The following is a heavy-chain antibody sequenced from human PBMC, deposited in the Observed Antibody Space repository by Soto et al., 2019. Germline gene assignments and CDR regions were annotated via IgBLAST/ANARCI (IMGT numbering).Heavy chain of an antibody. CDR3: AKDPHDDYSWGNYRLNHCYY. V-gene: IGHV3-30*18. CDR1: GLIFSSYG. CDR2: ISNDGDNK. Sequence: GVSLRLSWAASGLIFSSYGMHWVRQAPGKGLEWVAVISNDGDNKYYADSVKGRFTISRDNFKNTLYLQMNSLRAEDTAVYYRAKDPHDDYSWGNYRLNHCYYWGPANPVPGSS. D-gene: IGHD3-16*02. J-gene: IGHJ4*02.